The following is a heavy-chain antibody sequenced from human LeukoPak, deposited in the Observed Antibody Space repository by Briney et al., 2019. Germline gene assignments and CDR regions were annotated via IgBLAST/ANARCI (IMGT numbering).Heavy chain of an antibody. V-gene: IGHV1-2*02. CDR2: INPNSGGT. CDR3: ARGLRGWFDP. D-gene: IGHD4-17*01. J-gene: IGHJ5*02. CDR1: GYTFTSYG. Sequence: ASVKVSCKASGYTFTSYGISWVRQAPGQGLEWMGWINPNSGGTNYAQKFQGRVTMTRDTSISTAYMELSRLRSDDTAVYYCARGLRGWFDPWGQGTLVTVSS.